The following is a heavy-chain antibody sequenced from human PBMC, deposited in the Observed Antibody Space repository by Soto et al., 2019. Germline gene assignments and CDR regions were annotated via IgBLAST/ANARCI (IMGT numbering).Heavy chain of an antibody. CDR1: GFTFSTHA. CDR2: VSFDGSNK. Sequence: VQLVESGGGVVQPGRSLRLSCGASGFTFSTHAMHWVRQAPGKGLECVAIVSFDGSNKYYADSAKGRFTISRDTSKNTLYLQMSGMTPEATAVYYCARDQTGITTTGGGRIDHWGQGTLVTVSS. D-gene: IGHD1-20*01. J-gene: IGHJ4*02. CDR3: ARDQTGITTTGGGRIDH. V-gene: IGHV3-30-3*01.